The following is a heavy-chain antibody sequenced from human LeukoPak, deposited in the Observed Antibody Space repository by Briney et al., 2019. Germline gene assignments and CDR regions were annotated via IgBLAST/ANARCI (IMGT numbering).Heavy chain of an antibody. CDR2: IYSSGGT. V-gene: IGHV4-4*07. CDR1: GGSLSSYY. D-gene: IGHD4-17*01. J-gene: IGHJ6*03. CDR3: ARDYGGYAPYYYYMDV. Sequence: SGTLSVTRMVSGGSLSSYYWSWMRQPAGGGLEWRWRIYSSGGTNYNPSPMSGVTMSGDTSKNQFSLKLSPVTAADTAVYYCARDYGGYAPYYYYMDVWGKGTTVTVSS.